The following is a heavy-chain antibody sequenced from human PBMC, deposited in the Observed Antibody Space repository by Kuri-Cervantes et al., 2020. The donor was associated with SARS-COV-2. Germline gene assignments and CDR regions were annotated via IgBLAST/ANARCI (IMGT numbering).Heavy chain of an antibody. V-gene: IGHV4-39*01. Sequence: SETLSLTCTVSGGSISSSSYYWGWIRQPPGKGLEWIGSIYYSGSTYYNPSLKRRVTISVDTSKNQFSLKLSSVTAADTAVYYCARHLNSVTIFGVVSNWFDPWGQGTLVTVSS. CDR1: GGSISSSSYY. J-gene: IGHJ5*02. CDR3: ARHLNSVTIFGVVSNWFDP. CDR2: IYYSGST. D-gene: IGHD3-3*01.